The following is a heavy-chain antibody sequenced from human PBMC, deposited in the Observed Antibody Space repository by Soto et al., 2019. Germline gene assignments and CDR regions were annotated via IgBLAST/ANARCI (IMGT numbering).Heavy chain of an antibody. CDR3: ARHKWDRGAFDI. Sequence: QVQLQESGPGLVKPSETLSLTCTVSGGSISSYYWSWIRQPPGQGLEWIGYIYYSGSTNYNPSRKSRVTIAVDTSMNQFSLKLSAVTAADTAVYYCARHKWDRGAFDIWGQGTMVTVSS. CDR1: GGSISSYY. V-gene: IGHV4-59*08. D-gene: IGHD1-26*01. CDR2: IYYSGST. J-gene: IGHJ3*02.